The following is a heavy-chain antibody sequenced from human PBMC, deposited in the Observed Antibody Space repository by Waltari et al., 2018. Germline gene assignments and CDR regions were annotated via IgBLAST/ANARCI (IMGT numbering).Heavy chain of an antibody. J-gene: IGHJ4*02. Sequence: EVQLVESGGGLVQPGGSLRLSCAASGFTFSSYSMNWVRQAPGKGVEWVSYISSSSSTIYYADSVKGRFTISRDNAKNSLYLQMNSLRAEDTAVYYCARVSAKNVDYWGQGTLVTVSS. CDR3: ARVSAKNVDY. CDR2: ISSSSSTI. V-gene: IGHV3-48*01. CDR1: GFTFSSYS.